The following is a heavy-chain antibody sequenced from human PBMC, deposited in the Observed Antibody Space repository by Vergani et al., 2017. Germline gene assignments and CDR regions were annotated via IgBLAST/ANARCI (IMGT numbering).Heavy chain of an antibody. J-gene: IGHJ5*02. CDR2: IYYSGST. V-gene: IGHV4-39*01. CDR3: ARHADDYGDYGGFDP. D-gene: IGHD4-17*01. Sequence: QLQLQESGPGLVKPSETLSLTCTVSGGSISSSSYYWGWIRQPPGKGLEWIGSIYYSGSTYYNPSLKSRVTISVDTSKNQFSLKLSSVTAADTAGNYCARHADDYGDYGGFDPWGQGTLVTVSS. CDR1: GGSISSSSYY.